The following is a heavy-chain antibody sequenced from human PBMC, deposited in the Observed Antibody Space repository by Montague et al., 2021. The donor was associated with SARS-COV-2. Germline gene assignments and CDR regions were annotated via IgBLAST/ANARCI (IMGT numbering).Heavy chain of an antibody. CDR3: ARVISAVAGANFYFDY. D-gene: IGHD4/OR15-4a*01. Sequence: SETLSLTCTVSGGSISSGSYWGWIRQPPGKGLEWIGTSHHSGITYYSPSLKSRVTISLDTSKNQFSLNLDSVTASDTAMYYCARVISAVAGANFYFDYWGQGTLVTVSS. CDR2: SHHSGIT. J-gene: IGHJ4*02. CDR1: GGSISSGSY. V-gene: IGHV4-38-2*02.